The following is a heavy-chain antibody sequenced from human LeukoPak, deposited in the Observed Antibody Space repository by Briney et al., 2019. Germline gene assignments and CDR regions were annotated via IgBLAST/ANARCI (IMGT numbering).Heavy chain of an antibody. V-gene: IGHV1-69*05. CDR1: GGTLNSYA. J-gene: IGHJ6*03. D-gene: IGHD4-23*01. Sequence: SVKVSCKASGGTLNSYAISWVRQAPGQGLEWMGGIIPIFGTSNHAQTLQGRVTFTTDESTSTAYMELSSLRSEDTALYYCARSPLGKYYYYMDVWGRGTTVIVSS. CDR2: IIPIFGTS. CDR3: ARSPLGKYYYYMDV.